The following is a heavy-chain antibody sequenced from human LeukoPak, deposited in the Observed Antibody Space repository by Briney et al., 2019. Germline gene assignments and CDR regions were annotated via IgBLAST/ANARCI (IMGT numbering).Heavy chain of an antibody. CDR3: ARHTVVVAAPRFDY. Sequence: GGSLRLSCAASGFTFSSYSMNWVRQAPGKGLEWVSYISSSSSTIYYADSVKGRFTISRDNAKNSLYLQMNSLRAEDTAVYYCARHTVVVAAPRFDYWGQGTLVTVSS. J-gene: IGHJ4*02. V-gene: IGHV3-48*01. D-gene: IGHD2-15*01. CDR2: ISSSSSTI. CDR1: GFTFSSYS.